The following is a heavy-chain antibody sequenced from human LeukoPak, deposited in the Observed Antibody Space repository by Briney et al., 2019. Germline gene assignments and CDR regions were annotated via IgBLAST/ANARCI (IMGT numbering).Heavy chain of an antibody. CDR3: AREWEWINTILWDNSYYYMDV. Sequence: SETLSLTFTVSGGSISSYYWSWIRQPAGKGLEWIGRIYTSGSTNYNPSLKSRVTMSVDTSKNQFSLKLSSVTAADTAVYYCAREWEWINTILWDNSYYYMDVWGKGTTVTVSS. V-gene: IGHV4-4*07. CDR1: GGSISSYY. CDR2: IYTSGST. D-gene: IGHD3-3*01. J-gene: IGHJ6*03.